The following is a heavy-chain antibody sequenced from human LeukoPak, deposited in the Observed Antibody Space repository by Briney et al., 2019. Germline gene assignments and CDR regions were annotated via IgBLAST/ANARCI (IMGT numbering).Heavy chain of an antibody. CDR2: IKQDGSEK. V-gene: IGHV3-7*04. CDR3: ARNYGGNSAG. Sequence: PGGSLRLSCAASGFTFDDYEMSWVRLAPGRGLEWVANIKQDGSEKYYVDSVKGRFTISRDNAKNSLYLQMNSLRDEDTAVYYCARNYGGNSAGWGQGTLVTVSS. D-gene: IGHD4-23*01. CDR1: GFTFDDYE. J-gene: IGHJ4*02.